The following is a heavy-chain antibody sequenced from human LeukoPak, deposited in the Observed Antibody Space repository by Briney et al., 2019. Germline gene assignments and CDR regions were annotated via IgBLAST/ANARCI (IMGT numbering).Heavy chain of an antibody. CDR2: ISSNGDNT. J-gene: IGHJ4*02. CDR3: ARGTGY. CDR1: GFTFSTYV. Sequence: GGSLKLSCSVSGFTFSTYVMHWVRQAPGKGLEYVSAISSNGDNTYYADSVKGRFTISGDNSKNTLYLQMSSLRADDTAVYYCARGTGYWGQGTLVTVSS. V-gene: IGHV3-64D*06.